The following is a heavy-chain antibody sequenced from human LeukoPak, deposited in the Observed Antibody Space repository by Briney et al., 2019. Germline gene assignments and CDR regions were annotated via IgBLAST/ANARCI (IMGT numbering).Heavy chain of an antibody. Sequence: PSETQSLTCAVYGGSFSGYYWSWIRQPPGKGLEWIGEINYSGSTNYNPSLKSRVTISVDTSKNQFSLKLSSVTAADTAVYYCARTLGYCSSTSCYFAEYFQHWGQGTLVTVSS. D-gene: IGHD2-2*01. J-gene: IGHJ1*01. V-gene: IGHV4-34*01. CDR1: GGSFSGYY. CDR3: ARTLGYCSSTSCYFAEYFQH. CDR2: INYSGST.